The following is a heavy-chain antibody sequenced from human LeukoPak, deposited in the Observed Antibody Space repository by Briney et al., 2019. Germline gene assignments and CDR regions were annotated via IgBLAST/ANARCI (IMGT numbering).Heavy chain of an antibody. Sequence: SETLSLTCTVSGGSISSSSYYWGWIRQPPGKGLEWIGSIYYSGSTYYDPSLKSRVTISVDTSKNQFSLKLSSVTAADTAVYYCARLVRSPYNWFDPWGQGTLVTVSS. CDR2: IYYSGST. D-gene: IGHD2-15*01. V-gene: IGHV4-39*01. CDR1: GGSISSSSYY. J-gene: IGHJ5*02. CDR3: ARLVRSPYNWFDP.